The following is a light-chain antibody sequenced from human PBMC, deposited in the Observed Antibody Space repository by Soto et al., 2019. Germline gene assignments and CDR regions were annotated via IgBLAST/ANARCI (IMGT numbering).Light chain of an antibody. CDR3: QQANSFPLA. CDR1: QGISSW. Sequence: DIQMTQSPSSVSASVGDRVTITCRASQGISSWLVWYQQKPGKAPKLLIYAASSLQSGVPSRFSGSGSGTDFTRTISTLQPEDFAAYYWQQANSFPLAFGTGNKVYIK. V-gene: IGKV1-12*01. CDR2: AAS. J-gene: IGKJ3*01.